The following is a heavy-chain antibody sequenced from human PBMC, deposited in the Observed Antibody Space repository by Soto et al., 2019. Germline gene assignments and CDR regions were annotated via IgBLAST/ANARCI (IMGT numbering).Heavy chain of an antibody. V-gene: IGHV3-11*01. CDR1: GFTFSDYY. CDR3: ARGGYCSSTSCYPQYSQH. J-gene: IGHJ1*01. D-gene: IGHD2-2*01. Sequence: GGSLRLSCAASGFTFSDYYMTWIRQAPGKGLGWVSYISSSGSTIYYADSVKGRFTISRDNAKNSLYLQMNSPRADDTAVYYCARGGYCSSTSCYPQYSQHWGQGTLVTVSS. CDR2: ISSSGSTI.